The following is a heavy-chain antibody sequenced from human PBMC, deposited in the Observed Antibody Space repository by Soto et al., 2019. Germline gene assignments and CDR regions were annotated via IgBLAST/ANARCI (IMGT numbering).Heavy chain of an antibody. V-gene: IGHV1-69*13. CDR2: IIPIFGTA. D-gene: IGHD6-13*01. CDR3: ARAGIAAAGRHWFDP. J-gene: IGHJ5*02. Sequence: GASVKVSCKASGGTFSSYAISWVRQAPGQGLEWMGGIIPIFGTANYAQKFQGRVTITADESTSTAYMELSSLRSEDTAVYYCARAGIAAAGRHWFDPWGQGTLVTVSS. CDR1: GGTFSSYA.